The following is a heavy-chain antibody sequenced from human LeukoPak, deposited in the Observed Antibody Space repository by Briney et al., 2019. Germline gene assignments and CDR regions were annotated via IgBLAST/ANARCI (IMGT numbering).Heavy chain of an antibody. V-gene: IGHV3-53*01. CDR2: IYSGGST. CDR3: ARGAATGPTLGLDY. J-gene: IGHJ4*02. Sequence: PGGSLRLSCAASGFTVSSNYMSWVRQAPGKGLEWVSVIYSGGSTYYADSVKGRFTISRDISKNTVYLQMNSLRVEDTAVYFCARGAATGPTLGLDYWGQGTLVTVSS. D-gene: IGHD6-13*01. CDR1: GFTVSSNY.